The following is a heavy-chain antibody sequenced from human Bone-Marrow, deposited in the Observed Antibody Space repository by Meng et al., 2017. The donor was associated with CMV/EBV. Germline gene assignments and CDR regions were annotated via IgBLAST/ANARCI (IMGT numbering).Heavy chain of an antibody. D-gene: IGHD1-26*01. J-gene: IGHJ4*02. V-gene: IGHV3-21*01. CDR3: ARDTLIRGVDY. Sequence: GEYLKISCAASGFTFSSYSMNWVRQAPGKGLEWVSSISSSSYIYYADSVKGRFTISRDNAKNSLYLQMNSLRAEDTAVYYCARDTLIRGVDYWGQGTLVTVSS. CDR1: GFTFSSYS. CDR2: ISSSSYI.